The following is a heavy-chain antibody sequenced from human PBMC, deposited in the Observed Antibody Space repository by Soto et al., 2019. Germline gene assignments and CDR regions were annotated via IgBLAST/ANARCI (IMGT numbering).Heavy chain of an antibody. CDR2: ISSSSSYI. Sequence: GGSLRLSCAASGFTFSSYSMNWVRQAPGKGLEWVSSISSSSSYIYYADSVKGRFTISRDNAKNSLYLQMNSLRAEDTAVYYCARDPEFDITGDLDYWGQGTLVTVSS. CDR3: ARDPEFDITGDLDY. J-gene: IGHJ4*02. V-gene: IGHV3-21*01. D-gene: IGHD7-27*01. CDR1: GFTFSSYS.